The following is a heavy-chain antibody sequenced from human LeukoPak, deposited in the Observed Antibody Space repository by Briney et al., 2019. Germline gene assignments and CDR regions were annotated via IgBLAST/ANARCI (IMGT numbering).Heavy chain of an antibody. J-gene: IGHJ4*02. CDR3: AKGPLRYCSSTSCLEFDY. CDR2: IRYDGSNK. CDR1: GFTFSSYA. D-gene: IGHD2-2*01. Sequence: GGSLRLSCAASGFTFSSYAMSWVRQAPGKGLEWVAFIRYDGSNKYYADSVKGRFTISRDNSKNTLYLQMNSLRAEDTAVYYCAKGPLRYCSSTSCLEFDYWGQGTLVTVSS. V-gene: IGHV3-30*02.